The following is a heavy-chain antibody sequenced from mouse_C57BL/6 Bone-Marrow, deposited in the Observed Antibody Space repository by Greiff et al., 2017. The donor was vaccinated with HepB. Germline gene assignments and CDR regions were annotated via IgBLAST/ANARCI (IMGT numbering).Heavy chain of an antibody. Sequence: EVKVVESGGGLVQPGGSLSLSCAASGFTFTDYYMSWVRQPPGKALEWLGFIRNKANGYTTEYSASVKGRFTISRDNSQSILYLQMNALRAEDSATYYCARSYYDGYYWFAYWGQGTLVTVSA. CDR1: GFTFTDYY. V-gene: IGHV7-3*01. J-gene: IGHJ3*01. CDR3: ARSYYDGYYWFAY. CDR2: IRNKANGYTT. D-gene: IGHD2-3*01.